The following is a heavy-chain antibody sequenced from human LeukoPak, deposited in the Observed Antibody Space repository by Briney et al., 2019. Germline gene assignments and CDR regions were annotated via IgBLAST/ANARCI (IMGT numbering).Heavy chain of an antibody. Sequence: GGGLQISFQGSGYSFTNYWIGWVRPMRGKGGEWIWSIYPGESDTRYSPAFQGQVNISAEKSIRTAYLQSSGLKASDTAMYYCATSNQIVCRSWLPFDYWGQGTLVTGSS. CDR1: GYSFTNYW. CDR2: IYPGESDT. V-gene: IGHV5-51*06. D-gene: IGHD6-13*01. J-gene: IGHJ4*02. CDR3: ATSNQIVCRSWLPFDY.